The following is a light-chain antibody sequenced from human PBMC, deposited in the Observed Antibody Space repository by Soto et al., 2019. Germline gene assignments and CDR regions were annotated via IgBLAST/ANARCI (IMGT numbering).Light chain of an antibody. CDR3: EQYGSSPRT. J-gene: IGKJ1*01. V-gene: IGKV3-20*01. CDR1: QSVSSSY. Sequence: EIALTQSPGTLSLSPGERATLSCMASQSVSSSYLAWYQQKPGQAPRLLIYGASSRATGIPDRFSGSGSGTDFTLTISRLEPEDSAVYYCEQYGSSPRTFGQGTKVDI. CDR2: GAS.